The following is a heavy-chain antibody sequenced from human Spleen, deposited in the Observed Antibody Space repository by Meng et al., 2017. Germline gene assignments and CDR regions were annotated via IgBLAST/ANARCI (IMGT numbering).Heavy chain of an antibody. CDR3: ARDRNYYDSSGYFRSNYWYFDL. D-gene: IGHD3-22*01. CDR2: IYYSGST. V-gene: IGHV4-59*01. Sequence: GSLRLSCTVSGASISSYYWNWIGQPPGKGREWIGYIYYSGSTNYNPSLRSRVTISEDTSKNQLSLKLTSVTAADTAVYYCARDRNYYDSSGYFRSNYWYFDLWGRGTLVTVSS. J-gene: IGHJ2*01. CDR1: GASISSYY.